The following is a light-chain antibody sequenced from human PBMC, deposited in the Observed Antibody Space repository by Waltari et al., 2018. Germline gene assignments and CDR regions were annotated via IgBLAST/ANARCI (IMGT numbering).Light chain of an antibody. Sequence: QSVLTQPPSASGSPGQRATISCSGRTANIGSNTVNWYQQIPGTAPKLLIYTNSQRPSGVPDRFSGSKSGTSGFLAISGLQSEDEADYYCAAWDDGLNGWVFGGRTRVSVL. J-gene: IGLJ3*02. V-gene: IGLV1-44*01. CDR3: AAWDDGLNGWV. CDR1: TANIGSNT. CDR2: TNS.